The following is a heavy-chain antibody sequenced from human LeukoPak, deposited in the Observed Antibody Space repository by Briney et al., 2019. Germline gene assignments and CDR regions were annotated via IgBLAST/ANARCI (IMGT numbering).Heavy chain of an antibody. CDR1: SASITSSPYF. Sequence: PSETLSLTCTVSSASITSSPYFWGWIRQSPGKGLEWIGSISYSGTTYYNPSLKSRVTISVDTSKNQFSLKLSSVTAADTAMYYCARVRVAARPFNWFDPWGQGTPVTVSS. V-gene: IGHV4-39*07. J-gene: IGHJ5*02. CDR3: ARVRVAARPFNWFDP. CDR2: ISYSGTT. D-gene: IGHD6-6*01.